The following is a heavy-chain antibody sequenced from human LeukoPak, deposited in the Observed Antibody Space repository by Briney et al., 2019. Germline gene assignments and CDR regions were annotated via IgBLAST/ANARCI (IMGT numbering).Heavy chain of an antibody. V-gene: IGHV1-2*02. CDR1: GYTFTSYG. D-gene: IGHD3-22*01. CDR3: ARASYYYDSSGYPGYYFDY. CDR2: INPNSGGT. J-gene: IGHJ4*02. Sequence: ASVKVSCKASGYTFTSYGISWVRQAPGQGLEWMGWINPNSGGTNYAQKFQGRVTMTRDTSISTAYMELSRLRSDDTAVYYCARASYYYDSSGYPGYYFDYWGQGTLVTVSS.